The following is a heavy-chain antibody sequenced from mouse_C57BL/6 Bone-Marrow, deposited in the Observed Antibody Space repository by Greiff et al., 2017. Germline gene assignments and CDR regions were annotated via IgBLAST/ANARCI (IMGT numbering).Heavy chain of an antibody. V-gene: IGHV1-64*01. Sequence: VQLKQPGAELVKPGASVKLSCKASGYTFTSYWMHWVKQRSGQGLEWIGMIHPNSGSTNYNEKFKSKATLTVDKSSSTAYMQLSSLTSEDSAVYYCAISLAYWGQGTLVTVSA. CDR2: IHPNSGST. CDR1: GYTFTSYW. J-gene: IGHJ3*01. CDR3: AISLAY.